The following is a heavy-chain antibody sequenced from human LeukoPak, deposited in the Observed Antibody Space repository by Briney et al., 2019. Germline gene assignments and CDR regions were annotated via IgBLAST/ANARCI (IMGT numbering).Heavy chain of an antibody. CDR2: MNPNSGNT. Sequence: ASVKVSCKASGYTFTSYDINWVRQATGQGLEWMGWMNPNSGNTGYAQKFQGRVTITRDTSISTAYMELSRLRSDDTAVYYCARGPLGIVVVPAAPPHPWGQGTLVTVSS. CDR3: ARGPLGIVVVPAAPPHP. CDR1: GYTFTSYD. D-gene: IGHD2-2*03. V-gene: IGHV1-8*03. J-gene: IGHJ5*02.